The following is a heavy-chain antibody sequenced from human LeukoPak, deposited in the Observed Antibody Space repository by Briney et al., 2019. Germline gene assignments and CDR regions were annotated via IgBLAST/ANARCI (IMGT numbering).Heavy chain of an antibody. D-gene: IGHD3-3*01. Sequence: GGFLRLSCAASGFTFSSYWMSWVRQAPGKGLEWVANIKQDGSEKYYVDSVKGRFTISRDNAKNSLYLQMNSLRAEDTAVYYCARVGPDFWSGYNRYYYYYYMDVWGKGTTVTVSS. CDR1: GFTFSSYW. J-gene: IGHJ6*03. CDR3: ARVGPDFWSGYNRYYYYYYMDV. V-gene: IGHV3-7*03. CDR2: IKQDGSEK.